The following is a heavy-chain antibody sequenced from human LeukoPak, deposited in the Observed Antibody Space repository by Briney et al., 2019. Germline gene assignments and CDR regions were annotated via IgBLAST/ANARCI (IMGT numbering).Heavy chain of an antibody. CDR3: ARVPAGYYYDSSGYLSY. Sequence: PGGSLRLSCAASGFTFSSYSMNWVRQAPGKGLEWVSSISSSSSYIYYADSVKGRFTISRDNAKNSLYLQMNSLRAEDTAVYYCARVPAGYYYDSSGYLSYWGQGTLVTVSS. CDR1: GFTFSSYS. J-gene: IGHJ4*02. CDR2: ISSSSSYI. V-gene: IGHV3-21*01. D-gene: IGHD3-22*01.